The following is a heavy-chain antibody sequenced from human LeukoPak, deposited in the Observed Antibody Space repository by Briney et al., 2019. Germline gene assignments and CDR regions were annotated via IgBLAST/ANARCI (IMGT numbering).Heavy chain of an antibody. CDR2: IIPIFGTA. D-gene: IGHD3-10*01. CDR1: GGTFSSYA. Sequence: ASVKVSCKASGGTFSSYAISWVRQAPGQGLEWMGGIIPIFGTANYAQKFQGRVTITTDESTSTAYMELSSLRSKDTAVYYCARDLYYYGSGSYDDYWGQGTLVTVSS. CDR3: ARDLYYYGSGSYDDY. V-gene: IGHV1-69*05. J-gene: IGHJ4*02.